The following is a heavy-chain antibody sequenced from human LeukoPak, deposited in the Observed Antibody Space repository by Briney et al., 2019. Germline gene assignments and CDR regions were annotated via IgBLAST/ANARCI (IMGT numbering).Heavy chain of an antibody. V-gene: IGHV1-18*01. J-gene: IGHJ6*02. CDR3: ARDNIRAIWVVPAATPGMDV. CDR1: GYTFTSYG. CDR2: ISAYNGNT. D-gene: IGHD2-2*01. Sequence: GASVKVSCKASGYTFTSYGISWVRQAPGQGLEWMGWISAYNGNTNYAQKLQGRVTMTTDTSTSTAYMELRSLRSDDTAVYYCARDNIRAIWVVPAATPGMDVWGQGTTVTVSS.